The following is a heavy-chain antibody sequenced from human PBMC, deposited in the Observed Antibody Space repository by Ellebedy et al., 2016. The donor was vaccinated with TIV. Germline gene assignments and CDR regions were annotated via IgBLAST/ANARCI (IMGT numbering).Heavy chain of an antibody. Sequence: GESLKISCAASGFTFRSYSMNWVRQAPGKGQEWVSHIKSSSNPIYYADSVKGRFIISRDNAKNSLYLQMNNLRDEDTAVYYCSRDGGRGGGNDFWGQGTLVIVSS. CDR3: SRDGGRGGGNDF. CDR1: GFTFRSYS. J-gene: IGHJ4*02. CDR2: IKSSSNPI. V-gene: IGHV3-48*02. D-gene: IGHD3-16*01.